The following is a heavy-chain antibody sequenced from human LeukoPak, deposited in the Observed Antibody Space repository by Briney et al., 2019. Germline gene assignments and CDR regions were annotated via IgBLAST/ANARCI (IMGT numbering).Heavy chain of an antibody. V-gene: IGHV3-30*03. J-gene: IGHJ4*02. Sequence: PGGSLRLSCEASGFTFSAYAMTWVRQAPGRGLDWVTLILYDEKYYADSVKGRFTISRDNSKNTLYLQMDSLRAEDTAVYYCARYCSGGCYSGVDYWGQGTLVTVPS. CDR1: GFTFSAYA. D-gene: IGHD2-15*01. CDR2: ILYDEK. CDR3: ARYCSGGCYSGVDY.